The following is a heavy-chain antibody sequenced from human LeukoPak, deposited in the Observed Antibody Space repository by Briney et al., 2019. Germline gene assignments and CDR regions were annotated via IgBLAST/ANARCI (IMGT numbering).Heavy chain of an antibody. D-gene: IGHD6-19*01. J-gene: IGHJ3*02. V-gene: IGHV4-34*01. Sequence: SETLSLTCAVYGGSFSGYYWSWIRQPPGKGLEGIGEINHSGSTNYNPSLKSRVTISVDTSKNQFSLKLSSVTAADTAVYYCAREENIAVAGIDIWGQGTMVTVSS. CDR1: GGSFSGYY. CDR3: AREENIAVAGIDI. CDR2: INHSGST.